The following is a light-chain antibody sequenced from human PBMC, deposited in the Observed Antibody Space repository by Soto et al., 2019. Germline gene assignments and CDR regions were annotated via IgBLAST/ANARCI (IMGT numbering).Light chain of an antibody. J-gene: IGKJ1*01. V-gene: IGKV3-11*01. CDR2: DAS. CDR3: QQRGTWPT. Sequence: EIVLTHSPVTLSLSPGEISTLACRASQSVSGYVAWYQQKPGQAPRLLIYDASSRANGIPARFTGSGSGTDFSLTISSLEPEDFAVYYCQQRGTWPTFGQGTKVDIK. CDR1: QSVSGY.